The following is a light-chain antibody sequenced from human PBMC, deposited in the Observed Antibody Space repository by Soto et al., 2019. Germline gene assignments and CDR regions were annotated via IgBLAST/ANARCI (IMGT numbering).Light chain of an antibody. J-gene: IGLJ1*01. Sequence: QSALTQPASVSGSPGQSITISCTGTSSDVGSYNLVSWYQQHPGKAPKLMIYEDSKRPSGVSNRFSGSKSGNTASLTISGLQAEDEAGYYCCSYAGSSTYVFGTGTKVTVL. CDR2: EDS. CDR3: CSYAGSSTYV. CDR1: SSDVGSYNL. V-gene: IGLV2-23*01.